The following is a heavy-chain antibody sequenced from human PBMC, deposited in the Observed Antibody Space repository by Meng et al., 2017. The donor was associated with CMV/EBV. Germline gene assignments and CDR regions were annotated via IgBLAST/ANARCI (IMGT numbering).Heavy chain of an antibody. J-gene: IGHJ3*02. CDR1: GFTFSSYS. CDR3: ARETTDAFDI. Sequence: GESLKISCAASGFTFSSYSMNWVRQAPGKGLEWVSYISSSGSLIYYSDSVKGRFTNSRDNAKSSLYLQMNNLRVEDTAVYYCARETTDAFDIWGQGTLVTVSS. D-gene: IGHD4-11*01. CDR2: ISSSGSLI. V-gene: IGHV3-48*01.